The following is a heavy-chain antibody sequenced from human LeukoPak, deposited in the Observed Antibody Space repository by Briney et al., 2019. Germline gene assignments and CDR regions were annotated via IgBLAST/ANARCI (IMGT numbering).Heavy chain of an antibody. Sequence: GGSLTLSCAAPGFTFSNAWVTWVRQAPGKGLEWVSRIKSIASGATIDNAAPVRGRFTVSRDDSKNMVYLHMSSLKTEDTAVYYCATTVATIAGMDHWGQGALVTVSS. CDR1: GFTFSNAW. D-gene: IGHD5-24*01. J-gene: IGHJ4*02. CDR2: IKSIASGATI. CDR3: ATTVATIAGMDH. V-gene: IGHV3-15*01.